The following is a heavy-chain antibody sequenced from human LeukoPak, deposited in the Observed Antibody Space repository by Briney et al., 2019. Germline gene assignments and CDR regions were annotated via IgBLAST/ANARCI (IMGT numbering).Heavy chain of an antibody. CDR3: AKDSHWIFDD. CDR1: GFTFTTYG. CDR2: IGGSGIRT. Sequence: GGTLRLSCSASGFTFTTYGMNWVRQAPGKGLEWVSGIGGSGIRTYYADSVKGRFTISRDNSKNTLYLQMNSLRDEDTAVYYCAKDSHWIFDDWGQGILVTVSS. D-gene: IGHD2-2*03. J-gene: IGHJ4*02. V-gene: IGHV3-23*01.